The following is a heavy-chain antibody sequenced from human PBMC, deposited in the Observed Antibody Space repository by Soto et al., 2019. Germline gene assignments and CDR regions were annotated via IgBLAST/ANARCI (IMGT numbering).Heavy chain of an antibody. CDR2: IDWDDDK. J-gene: IGHJ4*02. CDR1: GFSLSSKGMR. Sequence: SGPTLVNPTQTLTLTCTFSGFSLSSKGMRVSWIRQPPGKALEWLARIDWDDDKFYSPSLRTRLTISKDTSKNQVVLTMTNVDPKDTATYYCARSPGVFTLPTYFFDYWGPGTLVTLSS. CDR3: ARSPGVFTLPTYFFDY. V-gene: IGHV2-70*04. D-gene: IGHD6-13*01.